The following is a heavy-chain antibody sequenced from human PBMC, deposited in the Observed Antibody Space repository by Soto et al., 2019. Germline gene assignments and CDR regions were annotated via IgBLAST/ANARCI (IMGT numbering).Heavy chain of an antibody. CDR3: ARGKGMEENYYYYGMDI. D-gene: IGHD1-1*01. CDR2: SNGGTGKT. CDR1: GYTFSTYA. J-gene: IGHJ6*02. Sequence: QVQVVQSGAEVKKPGASVKISCKASGYTFSTYAMHWVRQAPGQSLEWMGWSNGGTGKTRYSQRFQDRVTMTRDTSAKTTYMDLTSLRSEDTAVYYCARGKGMEENYYYYGMDIWGQGTTVTVSS. V-gene: IGHV1-3*01.